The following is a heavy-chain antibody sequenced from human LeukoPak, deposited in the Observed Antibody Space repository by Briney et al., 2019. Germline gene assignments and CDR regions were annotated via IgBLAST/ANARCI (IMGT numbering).Heavy chain of an antibody. J-gene: IGHJ4*02. CDR2: IRYDGSNK. D-gene: IGHD6-19*01. CDR1: GFTFSSYG. CDR3: AKPAVVAVAGYFDY. Sequence: GGSLRLSCAASGFTFSSYGMHWVRQAPGKGLEWVAFIRYDGSNKYYADSVKGRFTISRDNSKNTLYLQMNSLRAEDTAVYYCAKPAVVAVAGYFDYWGQRTLVTVSS. V-gene: IGHV3-30*02.